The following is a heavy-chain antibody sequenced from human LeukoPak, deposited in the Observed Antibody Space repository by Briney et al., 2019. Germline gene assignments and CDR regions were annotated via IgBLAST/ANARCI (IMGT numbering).Heavy chain of an antibody. Sequence: SETLSLTCTVSGYSISSGYYWGWIRQPPGKGLEWIGSIYHSGSTYYNPSLKSRVTISVDTSKNQFSLKLSSVTAADTAVYYCARDPGSGSYRDYWGQGTLVTVSS. CDR3: ARDPGSGSYRDY. V-gene: IGHV4-38-2*02. CDR2: IYHSGST. CDR1: GYSISSGYY. D-gene: IGHD1-26*01. J-gene: IGHJ4*02.